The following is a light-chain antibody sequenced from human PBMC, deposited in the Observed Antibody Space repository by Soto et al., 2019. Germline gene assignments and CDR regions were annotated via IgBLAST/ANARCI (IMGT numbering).Light chain of an antibody. V-gene: IGLV2-14*03. CDR1: RSDIGGYNY. Sequence: QSALTQPASVSGSPGQSLTISCTGTRSDIGGYNYVSWYQRHPGKAPKLMIYDVSNRPSGVSNRFSGSKSGNTASLTISGLQAEDEADYYCSSYTSSSTLYVVFGGGTKLTVL. CDR2: DVS. CDR3: SSYTSSSTLYVV. J-gene: IGLJ2*01.